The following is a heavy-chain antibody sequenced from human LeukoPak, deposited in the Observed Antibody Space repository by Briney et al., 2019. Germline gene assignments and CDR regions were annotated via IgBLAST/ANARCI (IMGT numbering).Heavy chain of an antibody. J-gene: IGHJ4*02. CDR3: ARRXYGSGXXXPDY. D-gene: IGHD3-10*01. Sequence: GASVKVSCKASGYTFTGYYMHWVRQAPGQGLEWMGWINPNSGGTNYAQKFQGRVTMTRDTSISTAYMELSRLRSDDTAVYYCARRXYGSGXXXPDYWGQGTLVTVSS. CDR2: INPNSGGT. V-gene: IGHV1-2*02. CDR1: GYTFTGYY.